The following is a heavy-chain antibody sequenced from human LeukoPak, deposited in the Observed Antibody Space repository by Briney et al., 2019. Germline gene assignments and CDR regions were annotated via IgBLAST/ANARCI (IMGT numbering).Heavy chain of an antibody. V-gene: IGHV3-15*01. CDR3: TTDWVVGATGFDY. D-gene: IGHD1-26*01. Sequence: GGSLRLSCAASGSTFSNAWMSWVRQAPGKGLEWVGRIKSKTDGGTTDYAAPVKGRFTISRDDSKNTLYLQMNSLKTEDTAVYYCTTDWVVGATGFDYWGQGTLVTVSS. CDR2: IKSKTDGGTT. J-gene: IGHJ4*02. CDR1: GSTFSNAW.